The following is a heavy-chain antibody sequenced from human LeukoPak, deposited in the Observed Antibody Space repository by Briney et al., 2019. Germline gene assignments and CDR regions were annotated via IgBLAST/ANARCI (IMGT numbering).Heavy chain of an antibody. CDR3: TRDNDWAFDY. Sequence: GGSLRLSCVASGFTFSSYTMNWVRQTPGKGLEWLSYIKSDNYTRSYADSVKGRFIISRDNAQNSLYLQMNSLRAEDTAVYYCTRDNDWAFDYWGRGTLVTVSS. J-gene: IGHJ4*02. D-gene: IGHD1-1*01. V-gene: IGHV3-48*01. CDR1: GFTFSSYT. CDR2: IKSDNYTR.